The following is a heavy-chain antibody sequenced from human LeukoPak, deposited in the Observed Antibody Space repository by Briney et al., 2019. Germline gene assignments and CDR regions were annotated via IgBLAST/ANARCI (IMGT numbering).Heavy chain of an antibody. CDR3: AKDRALIVVVPDAFDI. D-gene: IGHD2-2*01. Sequence: PGRSLRLSCAASGFTFSSYAMSWVRQAPGKGLEWVSAISGSGGSTYYADSVKGRFTISRDNSKNTLYLQMNSLRAEDTAVYYCAKDRALIVVVPDAFDIWGQGTMVTVSS. CDR1: GFTFSSYA. V-gene: IGHV3-23*01. J-gene: IGHJ3*02. CDR2: ISGSGGST.